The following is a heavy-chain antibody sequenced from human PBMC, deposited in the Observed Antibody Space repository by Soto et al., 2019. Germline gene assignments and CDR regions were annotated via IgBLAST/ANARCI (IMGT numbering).Heavy chain of an antibody. CDR1: GFTFSSYG. Sequence: QVQLVESGGGVVQPGRSLRLSCAASGFTFSSYGMHWVRQAPGKGLEWVAVIWYDGSNKYYADFVKGRFTISRDNSKNTLYLQMNSLRAEDTAVYYCARGDYYDSSGPAPYWGQGTLVTVSS. CDR2: IWYDGSNK. D-gene: IGHD3-22*01. J-gene: IGHJ4*02. V-gene: IGHV3-33*01. CDR3: ARGDYYDSSGPAPY.